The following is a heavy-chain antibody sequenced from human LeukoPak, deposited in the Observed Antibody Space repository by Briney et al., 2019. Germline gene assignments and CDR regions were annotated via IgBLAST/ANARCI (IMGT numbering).Heavy chain of an antibody. D-gene: IGHD3-22*01. Sequence: GGSLRLSCAASGFTFSSYVMHWVRQAPGKGLEWVAAISYDGTNEYHADSVKGRFTISRDDSKNTLYLQMNSLRPEDTAVYYCARDYYDTSGSSDYWGQGTLVTVSS. CDR1: GFTFSSYV. J-gene: IGHJ4*02. CDR2: ISYDGTNE. CDR3: ARDYYDTSGSSDY. V-gene: IGHV3-30-3*01.